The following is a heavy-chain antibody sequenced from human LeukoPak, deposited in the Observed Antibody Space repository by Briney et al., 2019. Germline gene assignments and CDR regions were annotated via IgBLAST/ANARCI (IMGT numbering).Heavy chain of an antibody. CDR3: AKARAGDITAAFNY. J-gene: IGHJ4*02. Sequence: GGSLRLFCGASGFIFSNYAMRGVREARGKGLVCVSGIGASGGNPYYADSVKGRFTISRDNSENTLNLQMNSLRAEDTAVYYCAKARAGDITAAFNYWGQGTLVTVSS. CDR2: IGASGGNP. CDR1: GFIFSNYA. V-gene: IGHV3-23*01. D-gene: IGHD6-13*01.